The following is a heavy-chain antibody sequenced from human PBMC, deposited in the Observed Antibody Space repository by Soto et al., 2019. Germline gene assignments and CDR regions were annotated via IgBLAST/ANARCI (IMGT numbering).Heavy chain of an antibody. V-gene: IGHV3-23*01. Sequence: EVQLLESGGGLAQPGGSLRLSCAGSGLTFGTYAMSWIRQAPGKGLEWVSSISGNDGSTYYADSVKGRFAISRDNSNNTLYLQMNSLRAEDTATYYCATNRILRYFEWLDNWGQGTVVTVSS. CDR1: GLTFGTYA. CDR2: ISGNDGST. D-gene: IGHD3-9*01. J-gene: IGHJ5*02. CDR3: ATNRILRYFEWLDN.